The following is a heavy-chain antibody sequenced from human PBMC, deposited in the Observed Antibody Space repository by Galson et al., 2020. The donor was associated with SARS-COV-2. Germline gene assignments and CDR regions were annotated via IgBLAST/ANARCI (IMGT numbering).Heavy chain of an antibody. CDR1: GGSISTYY. D-gene: IGHD6-19*01. CDR2: IYYNGGT. J-gene: IGHJ4*02. CDR3: ARARAVAGTFRQQVIDY. V-gene: IGHV4-59*01. Sequence: SETLSLTCTVSGGSISTYYWSWFRQPPGKGLEWIGYIYYNGGTNYNPSLKSRVTMSVDTSKNQFSLNLNSVTAADTAVFYCARARAVAGTFRQQVIDYWGQGTPVTVSA.